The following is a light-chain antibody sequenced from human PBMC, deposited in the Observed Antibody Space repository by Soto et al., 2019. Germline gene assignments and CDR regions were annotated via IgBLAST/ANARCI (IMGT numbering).Light chain of an antibody. J-gene: IGKJ4*02. Sequence: DIVMTQSPLSLPVTPGEPASISCRSSQSLLHSNGYNYLDWYLQKPRQSPQLLIYLGSNRASGVPDRFCGSGPGTDFILKISRVEAEDVGVYYCMQALQTLLTFGGGTKVEIK. CDR1: QSLLHSNGYNY. CDR2: LGS. CDR3: MQALQTLLT. V-gene: IGKV2-28*01.